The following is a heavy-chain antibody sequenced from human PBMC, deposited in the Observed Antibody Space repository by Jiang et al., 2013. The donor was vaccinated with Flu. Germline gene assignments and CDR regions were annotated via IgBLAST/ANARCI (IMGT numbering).Heavy chain of an antibody. CDR2: ISYDGSNK. J-gene: IGHJ6*03. CDR3: ARGGVASSSFHFYYYYYMDV. D-gene: IGHD6-6*01. CDR1: GFTFSSYA. V-gene: IGHV3-30-3*01. Sequence: RLSCAASGFTFSSYAMHWVRQAPGKGLEWVAVISYDGSNKYYADSVKGRFTISRDNSKNTLYLQMNSLRAEDTAVYYCARGGVASSSFHFYYYYYMDVWGKGTTVTVSS.